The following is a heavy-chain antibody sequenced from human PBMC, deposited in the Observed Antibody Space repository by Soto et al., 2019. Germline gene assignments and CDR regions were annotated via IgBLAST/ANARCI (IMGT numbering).Heavy chain of an antibody. Sequence: GESLKISCKGSGYSFTSYWIGWVRQMPGKGLEWMGIIYPGDSDTRYSPSFQGQVTISADKSISTAYLQWSSLKASDTATYYCGTHEPTIYYYYGMYVRGQGTTLTATS. D-gene: IGHD3-3*01. CDR1: GYSFTSYW. CDR3: GTHEPTIYYYYGMYV. CDR2: IYPGDSDT. V-gene: IGHV5-51*01. J-gene: IGHJ6*02.